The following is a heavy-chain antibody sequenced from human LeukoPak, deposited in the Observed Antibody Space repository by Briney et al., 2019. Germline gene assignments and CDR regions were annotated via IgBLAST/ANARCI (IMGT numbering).Heavy chain of an antibody. CDR2: ITGSGGIT. D-gene: IGHD5-18*01. V-gene: IGHV3-23*01. CDR3: ARDVDTNY. Sequence: GASLRLSCVASGFTFSNYAMSWVRQAPGKGLEWVSAITGSGGITYYADSVKGRFTISRDNSKNTLYLQMNSLRAEDTAVYYCARDVDTNYWGQGTLVTVSS. J-gene: IGHJ4*02. CDR1: GFTFSNYA.